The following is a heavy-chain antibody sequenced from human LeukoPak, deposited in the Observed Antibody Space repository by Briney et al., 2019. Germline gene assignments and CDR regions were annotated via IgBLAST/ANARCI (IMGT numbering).Heavy chain of an antibody. CDR1: GYTFTSYG. J-gene: IGHJ6*02. D-gene: IGHD5-12*01. CDR2: ISAYNGNT. Sequence: GASVKVSCKASGYTFTSYGISWVRLAPGQGLEWMGCISAYNGNTNYAQKLQGRVTMTTDTSTSTAYMELRSLRSDDTAVYYCARPQKLGLWYPAAHYYYYGMDVWGQGTTVTVSS. V-gene: IGHV1-18*01. CDR3: ARPQKLGLWYPAAHYYYYGMDV.